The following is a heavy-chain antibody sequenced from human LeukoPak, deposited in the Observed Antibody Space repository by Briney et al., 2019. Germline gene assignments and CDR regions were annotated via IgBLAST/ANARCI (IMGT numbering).Heavy chain of an antibody. CDR1: GCTFSSFG. CDR2: IRYDGSNK. Sequence: GGSLRLSCAASGCTFSSFGMYWVRQAPGKGLEWVAYIRYDGSNKNYADSLEGRFTISRDNSKNALYLQIDSLRPEDTAVYYCAKKRGAAFYNWFDPWGQGALVTVSS. J-gene: IGHJ5*02. CDR3: AKKRGAAFYNWFDP. V-gene: IGHV3-30*02. D-gene: IGHD1-26*01.